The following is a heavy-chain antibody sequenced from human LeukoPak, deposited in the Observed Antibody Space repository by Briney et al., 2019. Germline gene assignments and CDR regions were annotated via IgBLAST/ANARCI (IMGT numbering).Heavy chain of an antibody. CDR3: ARDRITIRAFDI. Sequence: PGGSLRLSCAASGFTFSDYSMNWVRQAPGEGLEWVSIIYSGGGTYYADSVKGRFTISRDNSKNTLYLQMNSLRAEDTAVYFCARDRITIRAFDIWGQGTMVTVSS. D-gene: IGHD3-10*01. CDR2: IYSGGGT. J-gene: IGHJ3*02. CDR1: GFTFSDYS. V-gene: IGHV3-66*01.